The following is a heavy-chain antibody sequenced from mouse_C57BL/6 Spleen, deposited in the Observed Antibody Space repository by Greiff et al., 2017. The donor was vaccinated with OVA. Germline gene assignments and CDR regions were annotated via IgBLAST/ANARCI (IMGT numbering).Heavy chain of an antibody. D-gene: IGHD2-2*01. Sequence: QVQLKESGPGILQSSQTLSLTCSFSGFSLSTSGMGVSWIRQPSGKGLEWLAHIYWDDDKRYNPSLKSRLTISKDTSRNQVFLKITSVDTADTATYYCARRASPMVTTTGYYAMDYWGQGTSVTVSS. CDR1: GFSLSTSGMG. CDR2: IYWDDDK. J-gene: IGHJ4*01. V-gene: IGHV8-12*01. CDR3: ARRASPMVTTTGYYAMDY.